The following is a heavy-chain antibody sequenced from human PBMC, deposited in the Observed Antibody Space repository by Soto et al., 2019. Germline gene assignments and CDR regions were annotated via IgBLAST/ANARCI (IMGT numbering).Heavy chain of an antibody. D-gene: IGHD3-10*01. Sequence: SETLSLTCAVYGGSFSGYDWSWVREPPGKGLEVIGEISHSGSTNHDPSRKRRVTTSVDPSQNQFSLNLRSVTAAHTAPYSCARSVVYYYGSGKWFDPCGQGTLVT. CDR3: ARSVVYYYGSGKWFDP. CDR2: ISHSGST. J-gene: IGHJ5*02. V-gene: IGHV4-34*01. CDR1: GGSFSGYD.